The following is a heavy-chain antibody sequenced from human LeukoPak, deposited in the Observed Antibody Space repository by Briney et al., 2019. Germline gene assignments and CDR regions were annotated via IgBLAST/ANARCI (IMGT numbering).Heavy chain of an antibody. V-gene: IGHV1-18*04. J-gene: IGHJ4*02. CDR2: ISAYNGNT. CDR3: ARDLGTMVRGVIIRGYFDY. Sequence: ASVKVSCKASGYTFTAYYMHWVRQAPGQGLEWMGWISAYNGNTNYAQKLQGRVTMTTDTSTSTAYMELRSLRSDDTAVYYCARDLGTMVRGVIIRGYFDYWGRGTLVTVSS. CDR1: GYTFTAYY. D-gene: IGHD3-10*01.